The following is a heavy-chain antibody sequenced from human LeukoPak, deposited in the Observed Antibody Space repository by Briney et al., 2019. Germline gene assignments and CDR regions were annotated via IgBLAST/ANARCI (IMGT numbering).Heavy chain of an antibody. Sequence: ASVKVSCKASGYTFTSYHMHWVRQAPGQGLEWMGIINPSGGGTTYAQKFQGRVTMTSDMSTSTVYMELSSLRSADTAVYYCAKTGLVGRDGDYETTFDYWGQGTLVTVSS. D-gene: IGHD4-17*01. J-gene: IGHJ4*02. CDR2: INPSGGGT. CDR1: GYTFTSYH. V-gene: IGHV1-46*01. CDR3: AKTGLVGRDGDYETTFDY.